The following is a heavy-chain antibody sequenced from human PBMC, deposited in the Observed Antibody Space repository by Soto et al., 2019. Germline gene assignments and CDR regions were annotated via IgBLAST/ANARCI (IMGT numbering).Heavy chain of an antibody. V-gene: IGHV1-2*02. D-gene: IGHD1-26*01. CDR3: ARGRQSGSQARFIDY. CDR1: GYTFTGYY. CDR2: INPNSGGT. J-gene: IGHJ4*02. Sequence: ASVKVSCKASGYTFTGYYMHWVRQAPGQGLEWMGWINPNSGGTNYAQKFQGRVTMTRDTSISTAYMELSRLRSDDTAVYYCARGRQSGSQARFIDYWGQGTLVTVSS.